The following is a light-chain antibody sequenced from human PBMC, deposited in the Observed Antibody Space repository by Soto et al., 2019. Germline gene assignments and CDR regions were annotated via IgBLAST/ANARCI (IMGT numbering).Light chain of an antibody. J-gene: IGLJ3*02. V-gene: IGLV1-40*01. CDR2: GNN. Sequence: QSVLTQPPSVSGAPGQRVTISCTGGTSNIETGYDVHWYQQIPGTAPKLLIYGNNNRPSGVPDRFSGSKSGTSASLAITGLRPEDEAYYYCQSYDSSLSGSPVFGGGTKLTVL. CDR3: QSYDSSLSGSPV. CDR1: TSNIETGYD.